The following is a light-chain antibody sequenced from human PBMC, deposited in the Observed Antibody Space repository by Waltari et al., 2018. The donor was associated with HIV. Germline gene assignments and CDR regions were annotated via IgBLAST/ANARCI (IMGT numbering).Light chain of an antibody. V-gene: IGKV3-11*01. CDR3: QQRVTWPHT. Sequence: EIVLTQSPATLSLSPGERASLSCRSSQDVDRSLAWYQQRPGQPPRLLIYDASSRATGVPPRFSGGGSGTDFFLTINSLEPEDFAIYFCQQRVTWPHTFGQGT. CDR1: QDVDRS. J-gene: IGKJ2*01. CDR2: DAS.